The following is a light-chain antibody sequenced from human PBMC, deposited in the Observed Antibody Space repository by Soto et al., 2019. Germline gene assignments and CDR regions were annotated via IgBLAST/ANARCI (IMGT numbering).Light chain of an antibody. CDR3: MPALQTPPWT. V-gene: IGKV2-28*01. CDR2: LGS. CDR1: QSLLHSNGYNY. Sequence: DSVMTQSPLSLPVTPGEPASISCRSSQSLLHSNGYNYLDWYLQKPGQSPQLLIYLGSNRASGVPDWFSGSGSGTEYTLKINRVAAEDGGVYYCMPALQTPPWTFGQGTKVDLK. J-gene: IGKJ1*01.